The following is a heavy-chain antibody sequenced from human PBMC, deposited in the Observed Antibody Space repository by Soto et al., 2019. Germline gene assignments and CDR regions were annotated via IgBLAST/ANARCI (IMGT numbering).Heavy chain of an antibody. CDR1: GYTFTSYG. Sequence: ASVKVSCKASGYTFTSYGISWLLHAPGQGLEWMGWISAYNGNTNYAQKLQGRVTMTTDTSTSTAYMDPRSLRSDDPAVCSCARDLSGDYSRSSYCSGGRRHEFDYWGQGTLVTVSS. V-gene: IGHV1-18*01. J-gene: IGHJ4*02. D-gene: IGHD2-15*01. CDR3: ARDLSGDYSRSSYCSGGRRHEFDY. CDR2: ISAYNGNT.